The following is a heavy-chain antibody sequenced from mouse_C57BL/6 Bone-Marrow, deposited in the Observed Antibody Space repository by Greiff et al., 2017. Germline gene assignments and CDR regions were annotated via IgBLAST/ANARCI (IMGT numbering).Heavy chain of an antibody. J-gene: IGHJ3*01. V-gene: IGHV1-50*01. CDR3: ARSEYEYLAWFAY. D-gene: IGHD5-1*01. CDR1: GYTFTSYW. Sequence: VQLQQPGAELVKPGASVKLSCKASGYTFTSYWMQWVKQRPGQGLEWIGEIDPSDSYTNYNQKFKGKATLTVDTSSSTAYMQLSSLTSEDSAVYYCARSEYEYLAWFAYGVQETLVTVSA. CDR2: IDPSDSYT.